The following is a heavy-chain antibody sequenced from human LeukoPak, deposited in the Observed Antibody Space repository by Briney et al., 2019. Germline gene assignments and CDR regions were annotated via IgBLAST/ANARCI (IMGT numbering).Heavy chain of an antibody. CDR2: INSDASDT. V-gene: IGHV3-74*01. CDR1: GFTFSRHW. J-gene: IGHJ4*02. D-gene: IGHD2-2*01. CDR3: ARICSSTDCLIPD. Sequence: GGSLRLSCAASGFTFSRHWMHWARQAPGKGLVWISRINSDASDTNYADFVKGRFTISRDNAKNTVYLQINSLRDEDTAVYYCARICSSTDCLIPDWGQGTLVTVSS.